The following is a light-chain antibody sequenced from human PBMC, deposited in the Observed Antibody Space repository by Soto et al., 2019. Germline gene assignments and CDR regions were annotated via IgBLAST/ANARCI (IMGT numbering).Light chain of an antibody. Sequence: QSALTQPASVSGSPGQSITISCTGTSSDVGSYNNLVSWYQQHPGKAPKAMIYEVNKRPSGVSNRFSGSKSGNTASLTISGLQAEDEADYYCCSYTHGNTFFGSGTKLPS. CDR3: CSYTHGNTF. J-gene: IGLJ2*01. V-gene: IGLV2-23*02. CDR1: SSDVGSYNNL. CDR2: EVN.